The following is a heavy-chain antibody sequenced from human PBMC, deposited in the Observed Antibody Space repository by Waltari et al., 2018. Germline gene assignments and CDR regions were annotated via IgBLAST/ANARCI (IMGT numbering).Heavy chain of an antibody. CDR2: INTNTGNP. J-gene: IGHJ6*02. CDR3: ARWSEGVVTPNQYYYYYYGMDV. Sequence: GQGLEWMGWINTNTGNPTYAQGFTGRFVFSLDTSVSTAYLQISSLKAEDTAVYYCARWSEGVVTPNQYYYYYYGMDVWGQGTTVTVSS. D-gene: IGHD2-15*01. V-gene: IGHV7-4-1*02.